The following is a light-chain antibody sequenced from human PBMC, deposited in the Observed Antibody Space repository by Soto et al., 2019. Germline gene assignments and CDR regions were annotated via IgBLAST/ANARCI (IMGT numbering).Light chain of an antibody. CDR1: QSISSY. CDR3: QQSCNTPLT. J-gene: IGKJ4*01. V-gene: IGKV1-39*01. CDR2: VTS. Sequence: DIQMTQSPSSLSASVGDRVTITCRASQSISSYLHWYQQKPGRAPKLLISVTSSLQSGVPSRFSGSASGTDFTLIISSLQPEDFATYYCQQSCNTPLTFGGGTKV.